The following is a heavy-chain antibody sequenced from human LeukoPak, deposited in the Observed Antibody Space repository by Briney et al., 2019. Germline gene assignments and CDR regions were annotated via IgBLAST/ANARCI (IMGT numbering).Heavy chain of an antibody. J-gene: IGHJ4*02. D-gene: IGHD1/OR15-1a*01. CDR2: ISPHGDIE. CDR3: AKINNNDDY. Sequence: GRSLRLSCAASGFTFTTFGIHWVRQAPGKGLEWVAAISPHGDIEYYTDSVKGRFTISRDNSKNMIYLQMNSLRGEDSAMYYCAKINNNDDYWGQGNLVTVSS. V-gene: IGHV3-30*18. CDR1: GFTFTTFG.